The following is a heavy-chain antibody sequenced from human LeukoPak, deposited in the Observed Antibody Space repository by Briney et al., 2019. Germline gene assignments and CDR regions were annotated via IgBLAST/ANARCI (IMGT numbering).Heavy chain of an antibody. V-gene: IGHV1-46*01. D-gene: IGHD2-21*02. J-gene: IGHJ3*02. Sequence: ASVKVSCKASGYTFTSYYMHWVRQAPGQGLAWMGIINPSGGSTSYAQKFQGRVTMTRDTSTSTVYMELSSLRSEDTAVYYCARVEGGDPDAFDIWGQGTMVTVSS. CDR3: ARVEGGDPDAFDI. CDR1: GYTFTSYY. CDR2: INPSGGST.